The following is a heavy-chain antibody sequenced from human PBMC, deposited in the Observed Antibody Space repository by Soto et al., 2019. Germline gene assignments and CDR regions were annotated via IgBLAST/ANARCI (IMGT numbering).Heavy chain of an antibody. J-gene: IGHJ4*02. V-gene: IGHV4-59*01. D-gene: IGHD5-12*01. CDR1: GGSLSNSD. CDR3: ARVRGRGYSGYVDY. Sequence: PSETLSLTCTVSGGSLSNSDWNWVRQPPGKGLEWLGYIYYSEITNYNPSLKSRVTISVDTSKNQFSLKLRSVTAADTAIYYRARVRGRGYSGYVDYWGQGTLVTVSS. CDR2: IYYSEIT.